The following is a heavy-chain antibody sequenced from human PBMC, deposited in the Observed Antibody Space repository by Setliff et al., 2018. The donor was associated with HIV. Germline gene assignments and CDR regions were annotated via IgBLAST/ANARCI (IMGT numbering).Heavy chain of an antibody. J-gene: IGHJ3*01. CDR1: GYTFTNFY. D-gene: IGHD4-17*01. CDR3: ARGQASNDYGVSF. CDR2: INPGGVNT. V-gene: IGHV1-46*01. Sequence: ASVKVSCKASGYTFTNFYMHWVRQAPGQGLEWMGIINPGGVNTRYAQRFQGRVSMTRDTSTSTVYMELSSLRSEDTAVYYCARGQASNDYGVSFWGQGTMVTVSS.